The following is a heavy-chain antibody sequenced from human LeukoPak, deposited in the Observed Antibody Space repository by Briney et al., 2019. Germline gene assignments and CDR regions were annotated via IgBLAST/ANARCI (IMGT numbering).Heavy chain of an antibody. CDR2: VYYSGTT. CDR3: ARGSSSWTH. V-gene: IGHV4-39*06. Sequence: SQTLSLTCTVSGVSMSSSSYYWAWIRQSPGKGLEWIGSVYYSGTTHYESSLKSRVSISIDTSKTQFALKLSSVTAADTAVYYCARGSSSWTHWGQGTLVTVSS. J-gene: IGHJ4*02. D-gene: IGHD6-13*01. CDR1: GVSMSSSSYY.